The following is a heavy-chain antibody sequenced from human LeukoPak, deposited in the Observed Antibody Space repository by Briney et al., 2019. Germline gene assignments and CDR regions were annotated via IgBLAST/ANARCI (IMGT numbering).Heavy chain of an antibody. CDR2: IYYSGST. D-gene: IGHD3-10*01. CDR3: ARVFGQYYYPNWYFDL. CDR1: GGSISSGGYY. Sequence: SQALSLTCTVSGGSISSGGYYWSWVRQHPGKGLEWIGYIYYSGSTYYNPSLKSRVTISVDTSKNQFSLKLSSVTAADTAVYYCARVFGQYYYPNWYFDLWGRGTLVTVSS. V-gene: IGHV4-31*03. J-gene: IGHJ2*01.